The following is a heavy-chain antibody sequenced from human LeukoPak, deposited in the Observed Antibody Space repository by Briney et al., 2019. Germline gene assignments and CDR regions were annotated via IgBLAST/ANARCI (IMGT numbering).Heavy chain of an antibody. J-gene: IGHJ4*02. D-gene: IGHD3-10*01. CDR3: ARDYYGSGAYPAY. CDR2: IYYSGST. CDR1: GGSVSSGSYC. Sequence: SETLSLTCTVSGGSVSSGSYCWSWIRQPPGKGLEWVGYIYYSGSTNYNPSLKSRVTISVDTSKNQFSLRLSSVTAADTAVYYCARDYYGSGAYPAYWGQGTLVTVSS. V-gene: IGHV4-61*01.